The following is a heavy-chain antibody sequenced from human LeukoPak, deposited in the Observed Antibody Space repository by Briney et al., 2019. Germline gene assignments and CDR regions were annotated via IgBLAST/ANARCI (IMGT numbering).Heavy chain of an antibody. CDR2: ISSSSSYI. CDR3: ASHRGPDYYGSGSYYNAYFDY. D-gene: IGHD3-10*01. Sequence: GGSLRLSCAASVFTFSSYSMNWVRQAPGKGLEWVSSISSSSSYIYYADSVKGRFTISRDNAKNSLYLQMNSLRAEDTAVYYCASHRGPDYYGSGSYYNAYFDYWGQGTLVTVSS. CDR1: VFTFSSYS. V-gene: IGHV3-21*01. J-gene: IGHJ4*02.